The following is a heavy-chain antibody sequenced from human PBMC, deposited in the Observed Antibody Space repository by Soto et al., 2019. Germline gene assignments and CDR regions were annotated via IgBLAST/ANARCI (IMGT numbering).Heavy chain of an antibody. V-gene: IGHV3-30*18. Sequence: GGSLRLPCAASGFTFISYGMHWVRQAPGKRLEWVAVISYDGSNKYYADSVKGRFTISRDNSKNTLYLQMNSLRAEDTAAYYCAKDLYTAIGPLPDYWGQGPLVTVSS. CDR2: ISYDGSNK. J-gene: IGHJ4*02. CDR1: GFTFISYG. CDR3: AKDLYTAIGPLPDY. D-gene: IGHD5-18*01.